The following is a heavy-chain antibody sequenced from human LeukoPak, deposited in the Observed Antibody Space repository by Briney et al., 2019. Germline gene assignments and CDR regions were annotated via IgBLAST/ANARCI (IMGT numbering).Heavy chain of an antibody. CDR2: IYTSGST. V-gene: IGHV4-4*07. D-gene: IGHD3-22*01. J-gene: IGHJ4*02. CDR3: ARDRYYYDSSGYLFDY. Sequence: PSETLSLTCTVSGGSISSYYWSWIRQPAGKGLEWIGRIYTSGSTNYNPSLKSRVTMSVDTSKNQFSLKLSSVTAADTAVHYCARDRYYYDSSGYLFDYWGQGTLVTVSS. CDR1: GGSISSYY.